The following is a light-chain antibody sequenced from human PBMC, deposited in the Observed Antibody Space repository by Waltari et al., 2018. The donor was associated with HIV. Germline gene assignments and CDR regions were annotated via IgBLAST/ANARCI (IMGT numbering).Light chain of an antibody. CDR1: RNVASNF. Sequence: EIVLTQSPGTLSLSPGERATLSCRASRNVASNFLAWYQQKSGQPPRLLIYVASSRATGTPARFSGSGSGTDFSLTISRLEPEDFAVYFCQQYGSSAGLTFGGGTKVEIK. CDR3: QQYGSSAGLT. CDR2: VAS. V-gene: IGKV3-20*01. J-gene: IGKJ4*01.